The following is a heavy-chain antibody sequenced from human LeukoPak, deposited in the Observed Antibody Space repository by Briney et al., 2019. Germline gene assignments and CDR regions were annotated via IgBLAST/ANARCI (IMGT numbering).Heavy chain of an antibody. CDR3: ARVWGAVAGTSYFDY. CDR1: GGFISSYY. V-gene: IGHV4-59*01. J-gene: IGHJ4*02. CDR2: IYYSGST. Sequence: SETLSLTCTVSGGFISSYYWSWIRQPPGKGLEWIGYIYYSGSTNYNPSLKSRVTIPVDTSKNQFSLKLSSVTAADTAVYYCARVWGAVAGTSYFDYWGQGTLVTVSS. D-gene: IGHD6-19*01.